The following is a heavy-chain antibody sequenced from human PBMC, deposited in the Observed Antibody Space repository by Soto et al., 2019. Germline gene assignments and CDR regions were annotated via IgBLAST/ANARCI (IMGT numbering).Heavy chain of an antibody. CDR2: INAGNGNT. J-gene: IGHJ4*01. CDR3: ARDGGRIVARFLYDY. Sequence: ASVKVSCKASGYTFTSYAMHWVRQAPGQRLEWMGWINAGNGNTKYSQKFQGRVTITRDTSASTAYMELSSLRSEDTAVYYCARDGGRIVARFLYDYLGHGTLFTVSS. V-gene: IGHV1-3*01. D-gene: IGHD6-6*01. CDR1: GYTFTSYA.